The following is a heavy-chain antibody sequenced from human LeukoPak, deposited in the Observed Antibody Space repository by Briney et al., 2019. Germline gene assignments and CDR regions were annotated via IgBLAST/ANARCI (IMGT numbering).Heavy chain of an antibody. CDR1: GFTFSSYA. D-gene: IGHD3-3*01. CDR2: ISGSGGST. CDR3: AKDPGLGVYDFWSGTSTSAIDY. V-gene: IGHV3-23*01. J-gene: IGHJ4*02. Sequence: PGGSLRLSCAASGFTFSSYAMSWVRQAPGKGLEWVSAISGSGGSTYYADSVKGRFTISRDNSKNTLYLRMNSLRAEDTAVYYCAKDPGLGVYDFWSGTSTSAIDYWGRGTLVTVSS.